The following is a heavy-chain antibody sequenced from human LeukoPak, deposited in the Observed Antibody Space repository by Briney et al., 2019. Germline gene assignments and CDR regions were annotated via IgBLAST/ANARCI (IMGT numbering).Heavy chain of an antibody. Sequence: RGESLKISCKGSGYRFTSYWICWVRQMPGKGLEWMGIIYPGDSDTRYSPSFQGQVTILADKSISTAYLQWSSLKASDTAMYYCARHPGSSWNYYYYYGMDVWGQGTTVTVSS. J-gene: IGHJ6*02. CDR2: IYPGDSDT. V-gene: IGHV5-51*01. CDR1: GYRFTSYW. D-gene: IGHD6-13*01. CDR3: ARHPGSSWNYYYYYGMDV.